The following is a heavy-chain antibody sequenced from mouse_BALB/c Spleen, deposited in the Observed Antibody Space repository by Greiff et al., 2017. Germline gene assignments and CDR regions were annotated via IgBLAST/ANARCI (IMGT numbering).Heavy chain of an antibody. CDR3: ARGDWDGAMDY. V-gene: IGHV5-6-5*01. Sequence: EVHLVESGGGLVKPGGSLKLSCAASGFTFSSYAMSWVRQTPEKRLEWVASISSGGSTYYPDSVKGRFTISRDNARNILYLQMSSLRSEDTAMYYCARGDWDGAMDYWGQGTSVTVSS. D-gene: IGHD4-1*01. CDR2: ISSGGST. CDR1: GFTFSSYA. J-gene: IGHJ4*01.